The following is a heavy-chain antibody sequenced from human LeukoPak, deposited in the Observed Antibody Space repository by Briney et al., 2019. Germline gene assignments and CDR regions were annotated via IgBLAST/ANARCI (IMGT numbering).Heavy chain of an antibody. CDR3: AYCSGGSCYSRSFDY. V-gene: IGHV1-18*01. CDR1: GYTFTSCG. J-gene: IGHJ4*02. Sequence: ASVKVSCKASGYTFTSCGISWVRQAPGQGLEWMGWISAYSGNTNYARKLQGRVTMTTDTSTSTAYMELRSLRSDDTAVYYCAYCSGGSCYSRSFDYWGQGTLVTVSS. CDR2: ISAYSGNT. D-gene: IGHD2-15*01.